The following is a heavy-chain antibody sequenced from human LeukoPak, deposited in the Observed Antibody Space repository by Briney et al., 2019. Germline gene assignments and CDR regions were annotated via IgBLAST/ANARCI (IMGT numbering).Heavy chain of an antibody. CDR1: GFTFSSYW. V-gene: IGHV3-74*01. CDR2: INSDGSST. J-gene: IGHJ6*03. D-gene: IGHD1-7*01. CDR3: ARGWYNWNYFRLADYYYMDV. Sequence: GESLRLSCAASGFTFSSYWMHWVRQAPGKGLVWVSRINSDGSSTSYADSVKGRFTICRDNDKNTLYLQKNSLRAEDAAVYYCARGWYNWNYFRLADYYYMDVWGKGTTVTVS.